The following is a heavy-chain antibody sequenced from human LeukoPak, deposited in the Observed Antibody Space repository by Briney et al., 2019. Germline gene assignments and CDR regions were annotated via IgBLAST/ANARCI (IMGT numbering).Heavy chain of an antibody. CDR2: MYDSVRT. CDR3: AASKRGNIYGYFYF. D-gene: IGHD5-18*01. J-gene: IGHJ4*02. Sequence: SETLSLTCTVPGGSISSHYWSWIRQPPGGGLEWSGYMYDSVRTKDTPPPTSRVTLSADTSKNQFSLRLSSVTAAATALYYCAASKRGNIYGYFYFWGQGILGTVSS. V-gene: IGHV4-59*11. CDR1: GGSISSHY.